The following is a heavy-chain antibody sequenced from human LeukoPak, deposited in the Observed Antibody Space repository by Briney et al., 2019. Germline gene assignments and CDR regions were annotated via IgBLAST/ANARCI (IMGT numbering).Heavy chain of an antibody. D-gene: IGHD3-9*01. CDR1: GGSISSYY. CDR3: ARVGELLRYFDWPAFDI. V-gene: IGHV4-59*01. Sequence: SETLSLTCTVSGGSISSYYWSWIRQPPGKGLEWIGYIYYSGSTNYNPSLKSRVTISVDTSKNQFSLKLSSVTAADTAVYYCARVGELLRYFDWPAFDIWGQGTMVTVSS. J-gene: IGHJ3*02. CDR2: IYYSGST.